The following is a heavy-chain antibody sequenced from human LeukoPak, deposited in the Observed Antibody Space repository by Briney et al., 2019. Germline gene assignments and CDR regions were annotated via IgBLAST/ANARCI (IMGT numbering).Heavy chain of an antibody. V-gene: IGHV3-13*01. CDR2: IGTAGDT. D-gene: IGHD3-22*01. Sequence: PGGSLRLSCAASGFTFTNYGMHWVRQAIGKGLEWVSGIGTAGDTYYPGSVKGRFTISRENAKNSMYLQMNSLRAGDTAVYYCVRLSPYDNSGYYYDYWGQGTLVTVSS. CDR1: GFTFTNYG. CDR3: VRLSPYDNSGYYYDY. J-gene: IGHJ4*02.